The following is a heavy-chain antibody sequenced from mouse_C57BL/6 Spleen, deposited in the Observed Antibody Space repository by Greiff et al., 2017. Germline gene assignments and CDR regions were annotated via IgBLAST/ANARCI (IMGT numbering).Heavy chain of an antibody. D-gene: IGHD1-3*01. J-gene: IGHJ4*01. CDR3: TSLKGSYAMDY. V-gene: IGHV1-5*01. CDR1: GYTFTSYW. Sequence: EVQLQQSGTVLARPGASVKMSCKTSGYTFTSYWMHWVKQRPGQGLEWIGAIYPGNSDTSYNQKFKGKAKLAAVTSASTAYMELSSLTNEDAAVYYSTSLKGSYAMDYWGQGTSVTVSS. CDR2: IYPGNSDT.